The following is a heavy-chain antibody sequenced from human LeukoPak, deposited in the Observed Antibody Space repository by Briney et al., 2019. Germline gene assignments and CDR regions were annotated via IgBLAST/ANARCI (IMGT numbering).Heavy chain of an antibody. Sequence: SETLSLTCAVYGGSFSGHYWSWIRQPPGKGLERIGEINHSGSTNYNPSLKSRVTISVDTSKNQFSLKLSSVTAADTAVYYCARLAENWFDPWGQGTLVTVSS. V-gene: IGHV4-34*01. CDR1: GGSFSGHY. CDR2: INHSGST. J-gene: IGHJ5*02. CDR3: ARLAENWFDP. D-gene: IGHD2-15*01.